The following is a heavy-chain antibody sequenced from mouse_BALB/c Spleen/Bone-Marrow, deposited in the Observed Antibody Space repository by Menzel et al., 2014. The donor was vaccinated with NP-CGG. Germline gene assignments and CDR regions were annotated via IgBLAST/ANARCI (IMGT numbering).Heavy chain of an antibody. Sequence: QVHVKQSGAKLVRPGASVKLSCKASGYTFSSYYMYWVKQRPGQGLEWIGEINPSNGGTKFNEKFKSKATLTVDKSPSTAYMQLSSLTSEDSAVYYCTRSNYGYWYFDVWGAGTTVTVSS. J-gene: IGHJ1*01. D-gene: IGHD1-1*01. V-gene: IGHV1S81*02. CDR2: INPSNGGT. CDR3: TRSNYGYWYFDV. CDR1: GYTFSSYY.